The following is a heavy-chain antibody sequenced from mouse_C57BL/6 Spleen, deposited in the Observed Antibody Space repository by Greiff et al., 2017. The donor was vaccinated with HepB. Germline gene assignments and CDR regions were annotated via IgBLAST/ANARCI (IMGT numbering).Heavy chain of an antibody. CDR3: ARWRTVVATEVYFDY. V-gene: IGHV1-81*01. J-gene: IGHJ2*01. CDR1: GYTFTSYG. Sequence: QVQLQQSGAELARPGASVKLSCKASGYTFTSYGISWVKQRTGQGLEWIGEIYPRSGNTYYNEKFKGKATLTADKSSSTAYMELRSLTSEDSAVYVCARWRTVVATEVYFDYWGQGTTLTVSS. D-gene: IGHD1-1*01. CDR2: IYPRSGNT.